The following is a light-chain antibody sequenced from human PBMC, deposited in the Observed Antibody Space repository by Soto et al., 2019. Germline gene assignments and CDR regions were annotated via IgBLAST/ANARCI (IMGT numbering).Light chain of an antibody. V-gene: IGKV1-16*02. J-gene: IGKJ4*01. CDR3: QQYNRYPLT. Sequence: DIRMTQSPSSLSASVGDRVTITCRASQGLNNYLAWFQQKPGNAPKSLIYGASSLQSGVPSKFSGSGSGTDFTLTISSLQPEDFATYYCQQYNRYPLTFGGGTKVEIK. CDR1: QGLNNY. CDR2: GAS.